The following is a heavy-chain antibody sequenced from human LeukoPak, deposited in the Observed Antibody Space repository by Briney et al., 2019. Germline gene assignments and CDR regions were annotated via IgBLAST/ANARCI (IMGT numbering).Heavy chain of an antibody. CDR2: IYYSGST. Sequence: SETLSLTCTVSGGPISSYYWSWIRQPPGKGLEWIGYIYYSGSTNYNPSLKSRVTISVDTSKNQFSLKLSSVTAADTAVYYCAREMSRGWYSWGQGTLVTVSS. D-gene: IGHD1-14*01. V-gene: IGHV4-59*01. CDR3: AREMSRGWYS. CDR1: GGPISSYY. J-gene: IGHJ5*02.